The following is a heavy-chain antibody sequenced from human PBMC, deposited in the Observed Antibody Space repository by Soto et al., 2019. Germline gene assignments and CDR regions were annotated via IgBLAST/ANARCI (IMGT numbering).Heavy chain of an antibody. V-gene: IGHV3-74*01. CDR3: TRDNYWSLDY. Sequence: EVQLVESGGGLVQPGGSLRLSCEASGFTFSKHWLHWVLQAPGKGRVWVSHIKTDGSFTRDADSLKGRFTISRDNARNPLYLQMNSLRAEDTAVYYCTRDNYWSLDYWGQGTLVTVSS. J-gene: IGHJ4*02. CDR1: GFTFSKHW. CDR2: IKTDGSFT. D-gene: IGHD2-8*02.